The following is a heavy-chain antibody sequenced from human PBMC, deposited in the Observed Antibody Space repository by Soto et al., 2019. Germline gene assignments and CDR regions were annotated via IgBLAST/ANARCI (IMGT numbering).Heavy chain of an antibody. CDR1: GFTFSNYD. CDR3: AKDPACAITHYTMDV. D-gene: IGHD5-12*01. J-gene: IGHJ6*02. V-gene: IGHV3-30*18. CDR2: ISYDGSDK. Sequence: QVQLVESGGGVVQPGRSLRLSCAASGFTFSNYDMHWVRQAPGKGLEWVAVISYDGSDKYYADSVKGRFTISRDNSKNTVYLQMNSLRTEDTAVYHCAKDPACAITHYTMDVWGQGTTVTVSS.